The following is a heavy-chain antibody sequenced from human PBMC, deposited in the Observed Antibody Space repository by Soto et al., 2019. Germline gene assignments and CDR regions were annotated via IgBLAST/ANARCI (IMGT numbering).Heavy chain of an antibody. J-gene: IGHJ6*02. V-gene: IGHV4-31*03. Sequence: SETLSLTCTVSGGSISSGGYYWSWIRQHPGKGLEWIGYIYYSGSTYYNPSLKSRVTISVDTSKNQFSLKLSSVTAADTAVYYCAGDQGYCSGGSCYSGAYYYYGMDVWGQGTTVTVSS. CDR1: GGSISSGGYY. D-gene: IGHD2-15*01. CDR3: AGDQGYCSGGSCYSGAYYYYGMDV. CDR2: IYYSGST.